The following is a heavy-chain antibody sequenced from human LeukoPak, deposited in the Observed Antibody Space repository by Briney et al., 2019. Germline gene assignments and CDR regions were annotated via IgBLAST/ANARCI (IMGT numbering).Heavy chain of an antibody. Sequence: SETLSLTCTASGASISSYYWSWIRQPPGKGLEWIGYIYYSGSTNYNPSLKSRVTISVDTSKNQFSLKLSSVTAADTAVYYCARQIAVGGHGYFVYWGQRTLVTVSS. D-gene: IGHD6-19*01. CDR1: GASISSYY. CDR3: ARQIAVGGHGYFVY. CDR2: IYYSGST. J-gene: IGHJ4*02. V-gene: IGHV4-59*08.